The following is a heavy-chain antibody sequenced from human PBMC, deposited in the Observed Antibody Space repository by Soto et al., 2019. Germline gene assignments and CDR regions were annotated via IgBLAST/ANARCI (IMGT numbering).Heavy chain of an antibody. D-gene: IGHD2-2*01. Sequence: QITLKESGPTLVKPTQTLTLTCTFSGFSLSTDGVGVGWIRQPPGKALEWLAIVYWDDDNRHSPSLKSRLTTTQDTSKNPVVLTMTNMDPVDTATYYCAHKGYYNRSRGFDYWGQGTLVTVSS. CDR2: VYWDDDN. CDR1: GFSLSTDGVG. J-gene: IGHJ4*02. CDR3: AHKGYYNRSRGFDY. V-gene: IGHV2-5*02.